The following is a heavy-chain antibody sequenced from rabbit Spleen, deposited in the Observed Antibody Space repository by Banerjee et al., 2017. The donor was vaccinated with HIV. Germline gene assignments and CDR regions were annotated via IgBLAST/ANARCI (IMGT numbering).Heavy chain of an antibody. J-gene: IGHJ4*01. Sequence: QLVESGGGLVQPGGSLKLSCKASGFDFSRYYVSWVRQAPGKGLEWIGDIDPIFGIAVYATWVNGRFTISSHNAQNTLYLQLNSLTAADTATYFCVRDLGYDDYSEKGYFNLWGPGTLVTVS. V-gene: IGHV1S7*01. D-gene: IGHD2-1*01. CDR2: IDPIFGIA. CDR1: GFDFSRYY. CDR3: VRDLGYDDYSEKGYFNL.